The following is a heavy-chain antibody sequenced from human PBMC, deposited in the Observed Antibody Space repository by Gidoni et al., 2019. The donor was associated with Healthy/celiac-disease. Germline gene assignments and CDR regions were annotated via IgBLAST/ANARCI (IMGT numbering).Heavy chain of an antibody. D-gene: IGHD6-19*01. CDR3: ARDGRIAVAGTHNWFDP. V-gene: IGHV1-46*01. J-gene: IGHJ5*02. CDR2: INPSGGST. CDR1: GSTFTSYY. Sequence: QVQLVQSWAEVKKPGSSVKVSCKASGSTFTSYYLHWVRQAPGQGLEWMGIINPSGGSTSYAQKFQGRVTMTRDTSTSTVYMELSSLRSEDTAVYYCARDGRIAVAGTHNWFDPWGQGTLVTVSS.